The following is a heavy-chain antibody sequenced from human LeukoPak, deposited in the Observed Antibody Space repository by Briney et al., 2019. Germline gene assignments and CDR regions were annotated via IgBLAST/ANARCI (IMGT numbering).Heavy chain of an antibody. Sequence: PGGSLRLSCAASGFIFSDYYMSWIRQAPGKGLEWVLYISSSGYTIYYADSVKGRFTISRDNAKNSLYLQMNSLRAEDTAVYYCARPSVAGLYSAPFDYWGQGTLVTVSS. D-gene: IGHD6-19*01. CDR3: ARPSVAGLYSAPFDY. V-gene: IGHV3-11*04. CDR2: ISSSGYTI. J-gene: IGHJ4*02. CDR1: GFIFSDYY.